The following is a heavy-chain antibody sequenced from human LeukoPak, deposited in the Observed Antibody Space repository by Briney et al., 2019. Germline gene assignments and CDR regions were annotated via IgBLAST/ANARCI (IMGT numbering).Heavy chain of an antibody. D-gene: IGHD1-26*01. CDR1: GYTFTSYG. Sequence: ASVKVSCKASGYTFTSYGISWVRQAPGQGLEWMGWISAYNGNTNYAQKLQGRVTMTTDTSTSIAYMELRSLRSDDTAVYYCVRGAPSEWELPPYFDYWGQGTLVTVSS. CDR3: VRGAPSEWELPPYFDY. J-gene: IGHJ4*02. CDR2: ISAYNGNT. V-gene: IGHV1-18*01.